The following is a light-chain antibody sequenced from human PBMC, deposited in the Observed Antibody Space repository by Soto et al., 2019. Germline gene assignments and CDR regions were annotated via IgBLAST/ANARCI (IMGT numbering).Light chain of an antibody. V-gene: IGKV3-20*01. CDR2: GAS. CDR3: QKFNAVPT. Sequence: EIVLTQSPGTLSLSPGGRATLSCRASQSVSSSYLAWYQQKPGQAPNLLIFGASRRATGIPDRFSGSGSGTDFTLTISSLQPEDAATYYCQKFNAVPTFGGGTKVEI. J-gene: IGKJ4*01. CDR1: QSVSSSY.